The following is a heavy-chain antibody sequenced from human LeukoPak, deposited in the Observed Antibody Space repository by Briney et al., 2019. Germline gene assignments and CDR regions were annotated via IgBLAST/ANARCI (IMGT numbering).Heavy chain of an antibody. V-gene: IGHV3-23*01. J-gene: IGHJ4*02. CDR3: VKASDLYYFDY. CDR1: GCTFSKYA. CDR2: ISASGEST. Sequence: GGSLRLSCAASGCTFSKYAMHWVRQAPGKGLEWVSGISASGESTFYADSVKGRFTISRDKSNNALYLQMNSLRAEDTAVYYCVKASDLYYFDYWGQGTLVTVSS.